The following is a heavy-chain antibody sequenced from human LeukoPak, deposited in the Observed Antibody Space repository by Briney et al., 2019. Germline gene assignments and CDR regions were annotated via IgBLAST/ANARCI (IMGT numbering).Heavy chain of an antibody. CDR3: ARDDLVVRGYYMDV. V-gene: IGHV1-46*01. J-gene: IGHJ6*03. CDR1: GYTFTSYD. CDR2: INPSGGST. D-gene: IGHD2-15*01. Sequence: ASVKVSCKASGYTFTSYDINWVRQATGQGLEWMGIINPSGGSTSYAQKFQGRVTMTRDMSTSTVYMELSSLRSEDTAVYYCARDDLVVRGYYMDVWGKGTTVTVSS.